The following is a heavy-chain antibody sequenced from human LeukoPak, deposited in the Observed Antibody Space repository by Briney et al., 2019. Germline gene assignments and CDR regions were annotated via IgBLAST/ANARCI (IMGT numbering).Heavy chain of an antibody. Sequence: GGSLRLSCAASGFTFSNYWMSWVRQAPGTGLEWVANIKQDGSDRNYVTSVRGRFTISRDNAESSLYLQMNSLRVEDTAVYYCVRNLAVAGTCFDSWGQGTLVTVSS. CDR3: VRNLAVAGTCFDS. J-gene: IGHJ4*02. D-gene: IGHD6-19*01. CDR1: GFTFSNYW. CDR2: IKQDGSDR. V-gene: IGHV3-7*03.